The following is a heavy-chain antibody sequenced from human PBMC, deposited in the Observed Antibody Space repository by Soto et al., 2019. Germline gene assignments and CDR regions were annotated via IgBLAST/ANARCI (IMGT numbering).Heavy chain of an antibody. CDR1: GGSISSGGYY. CDR3: AREQLEFWFDP. V-gene: IGHV4-31*03. CDR2: IYYSGST. Sequence: PSETLSLTCTVSGGSISSGGYYWSWIRQHPGKGLEWIGYIYYSGSTYYNPSLKSRVTISVDTSKNQFSLKLSSVTAADTAVYYCAREQLEFWFDPWGQGTLVTVSS. D-gene: IGHD6-13*01. J-gene: IGHJ5*02.